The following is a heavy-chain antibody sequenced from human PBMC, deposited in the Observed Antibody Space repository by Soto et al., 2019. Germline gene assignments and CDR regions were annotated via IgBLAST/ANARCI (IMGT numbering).Heavy chain of an antibody. CDR1: GYTFTGYY. V-gene: IGHV1-2*02. D-gene: IGHD2-2*02. Sequence: ASVKVSCKASGYTFTGYYMHWVRQAPGQGLEWMGWINPNSGGTNYAQKFQGRVTMTRDTSISTAYMELSRLRSDDTAVYCCAREGYGSSTSCYTSWFDPWGQGTLVTVAS. CDR2: INPNSGGT. CDR3: AREGYGSSTSCYTSWFDP. J-gene: IGHJ5*02.